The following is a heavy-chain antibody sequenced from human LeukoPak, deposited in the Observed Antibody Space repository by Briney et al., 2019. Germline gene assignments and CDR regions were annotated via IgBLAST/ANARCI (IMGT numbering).Heavy chain of an antibody. J-gene: IGHJ4*02. CDR2: IYYSGST. CDR3: ARTGQRGYSYGSFDY. Sequence: SETLSLTCAVYGGSFSGYYWSWIRQPPGKGLEWIGYIYYSGSTYYNPSLKSRVTISVDTSKNQFSLKLSSVTAADTAVYYCARTGQRGYSYGSFDYWGQGTLVTVSS. D-gene: IGHD5-18*01. V-gene: IGHV4-30-4*01. CDR1: GGSFSGYY.